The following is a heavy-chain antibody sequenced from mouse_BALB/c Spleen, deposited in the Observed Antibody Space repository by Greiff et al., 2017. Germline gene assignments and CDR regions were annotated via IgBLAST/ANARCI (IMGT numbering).Heavy chain of an antibody. CDR3: ARGEGFAY. V-gene: IGHV5-9-3*01. CDR1: GFTFSSYA. Sequence: EVKVVESGGGLVKPGGSLKLSCAASGFTFSSYAMSWVRQTPEKRLEWVATISSGGSYTYYPDSVKGRFTISRDNAKNTLYLQMSSLRSEDTAMYYCARGEGFAYWGQGTLVTVSA. J-gene: IGHJ3*01. CDR2: ISSGGSYT.